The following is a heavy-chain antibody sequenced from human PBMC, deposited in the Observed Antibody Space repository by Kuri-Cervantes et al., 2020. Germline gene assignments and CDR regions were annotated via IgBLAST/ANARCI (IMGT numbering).Heavy chain of an antibody. J-gene: IGHJ4*02. Sequence: AETLSLTCAASGFTFSSYAMHWVRQAPGKGLEWVAVIWYDGSNKYYADSVKGRFTISRDNSKNTLYLQVNSLRAEDTAVSYCAREGFDYWGQGTLVTVSS. CDR1: GFTFSSYA. V-gene: IGHV3-33*08. CDR2: IWYDGSNK. CDR3: AREGFDY.